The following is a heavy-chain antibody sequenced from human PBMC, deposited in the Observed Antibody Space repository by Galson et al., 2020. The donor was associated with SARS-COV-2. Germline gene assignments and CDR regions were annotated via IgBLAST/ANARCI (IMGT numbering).Heavy chain of an antibody. Sequence: SGPTLVKPTQTLTLTCTFSGFSLSTSGVGVGWIRQPPGKALEWLALIYWDDDKRYSPSLKSRLTITKDTSKNQVVLTMTNMDPVDTATYYCAKRGHSGWYGDWFDPWGQGTLVTVSS. CDR3: AKRGHSGWYGDWFDP. D-gene: IGHD6-19*01. CDR2: IYWDDDK. J-gene: IGHJ5*02. CDR1: GFSLSTSGVG. V-gene: IGHV2-5*02.